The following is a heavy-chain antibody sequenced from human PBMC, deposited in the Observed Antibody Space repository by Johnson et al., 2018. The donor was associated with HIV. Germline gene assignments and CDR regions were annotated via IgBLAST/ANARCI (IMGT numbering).Heavy chain of an antibody. Sequence: QVQLVESGGVVVQPGRSLRLSCAASGFTFSSYAMHWVRQAPGKGLEWVAVISYDGSSKYFADSVKGRFTISRDNAKNSLYVQMNSLRAEDTAVYYCARGPPRIVVGMGAFDIWGQGTMVTVSS. J-gene: IGHJ3*02. D-gene: IGHD3-22*01. CDR2: ISYDGSSK. CDR1: GFTFSSYA. CDR3: ARGPPRIVVGMGAFDI. V-gene: IGHV3-30-3*01.